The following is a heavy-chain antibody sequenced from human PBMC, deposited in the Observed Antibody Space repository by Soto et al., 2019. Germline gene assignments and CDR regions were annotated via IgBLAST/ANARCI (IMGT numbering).Heavy chain of an antibody. J-gene: IGHJ6*02. Sequence: PSETLSLTYTVSGGSISNYYWSWIRQPPGKGLEWIGYIYYSGSTNYNPSLKSRVTISVDTSKNQFSLKLSSVTAADTAVYYCARVAVGGWIYGMDVWGQGTTITSP. CDR1: GGSISNYY. V-gene: IGHV4-59*08. D-gene: IGHD6-19*01. CDR3: ARVAVGGWIYGMDV. CDR2: IYYSGST.